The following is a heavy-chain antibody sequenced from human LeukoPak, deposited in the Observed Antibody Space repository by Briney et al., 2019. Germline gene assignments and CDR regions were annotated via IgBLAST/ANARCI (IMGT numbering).Heavy chain of an antibody. CDR1: GDSVSSNSAT. D-gene: IGHD2-15*01. CDR2: TYYRSKWYN. CDR3: AKSQLLSQAEHCSGGTCYWPFWFDP. V-gene: IGHV6-1*01. Sequence: SQTPSLTCAISGDSVSSNSATWNWIRQSPSRALEWLGRTYYRSKWYNDYALSLKSRITINPDTSNNQVSLQLNSVTPEDTAVYYCAKSQLLSQAEHCSGGTCYWPFWFDPWGQGTLVTVSS. J-gene: IGHJ5*02.